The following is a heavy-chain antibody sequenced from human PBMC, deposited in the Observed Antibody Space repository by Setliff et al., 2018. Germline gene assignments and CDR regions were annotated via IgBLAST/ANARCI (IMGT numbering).Heavy chain of an antibody. D-gene: IGHD3-10*01. V-gene: IGHV3-48*01. J-gene: IGHJ1*01. Sequence: GGSLRLSCAASGFTFSSYNMNWVRQAPGKGLEWVSYISSSGGTIYYADSVKGRFTISRDNAKNSLYLQMNSLRAEDTAVYYCASSSGWIPWIQHWGPGTLVTVSS. CDR2: ISSSGGTI. CDR1: GFTFSSYN. CDR3: ASSSGWIPWIQH.